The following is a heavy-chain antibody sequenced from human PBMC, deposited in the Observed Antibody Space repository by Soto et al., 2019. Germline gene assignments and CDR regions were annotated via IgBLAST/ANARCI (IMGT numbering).Heavy chain of an antibody. CDR3: ARASRFREPPDAFDI. CDR2: IIPIFGTA. J-gene: IGHJ3*02. V-gene: IGHV1-69*13. D-gene: IGHD1-26*01. Sequence: SVKFSCKASGGTFSSYAISWVRQAPGQGLEWMGGIIPIFGTANYAQKFQGRVTITADESTSTAYMELISLSSEDTAVYYCARASRFREPPDAFDIWGQGTMVTVSS. CDR1: GGTFSSYA.